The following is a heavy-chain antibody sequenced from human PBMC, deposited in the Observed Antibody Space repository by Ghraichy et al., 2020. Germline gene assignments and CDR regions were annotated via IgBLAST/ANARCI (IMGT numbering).Heavy chain of an antibody. CDR1: GGSISSGSYY. J-gene: IGHJ6*02. D-gene: IGHD3-16*01. Sequence: QTLSLTCTVSGGSISSGSYYWSWIRQPAGKGLEWIGRIYTSGSTNYNPSLKSRVTISVDTSKNQFSLKLSSVTAADTAVYYCARDRGVTTFGYYYGMDVWGQGTTVTVSS. V-gene: IGHV4-61*02. CDR3: ARDRGVTTFGYYYGMDV. CDR2: IYTSGST.